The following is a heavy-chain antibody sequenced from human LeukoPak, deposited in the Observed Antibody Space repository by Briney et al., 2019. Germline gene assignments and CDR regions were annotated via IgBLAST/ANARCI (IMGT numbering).Heavy chain of an antibody. Sequence: GGSVKVSCKASGYTFTGYYMHWVRQAPGQGLEWMGRINPNSGGTNYAQKLQGRVTMTTDTSTSTAYMELRSLRSDDTAVYYCARGPDYDFWSGYYTLWGQGTMVTVSS. J-gene: IGHJ3*01. CDR2: INPNSGGT. CDR1: GYTFTGYY. CDR3: ARGPDYDFWSGYYTL. D-gene: IGHD3-3*01. V-gene: IGHV1-2*06.